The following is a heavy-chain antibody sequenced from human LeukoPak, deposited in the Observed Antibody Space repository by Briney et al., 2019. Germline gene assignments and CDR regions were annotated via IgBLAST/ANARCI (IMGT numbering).Heavy chain of an antibody. D-gene: IGHD3-22*01. CDR2: IKQDGNEK. CDR1: GFTFSSYW. CDR3: ARCLYYYDSWGVIGGFDI. J-gene: IGHJ3*02. Sequence: GGSLRLSCAASGFTFSSYWMSWVRQAPGKGLEWVANIKQDGNEKYYVDSVKGRFAISRDNAKNSLSLQMNSLRAEDTAVYYCARCLYYYDSWGVIGGFDIWGQGTMVTVSS. V-gene: IGHV3-7*01.